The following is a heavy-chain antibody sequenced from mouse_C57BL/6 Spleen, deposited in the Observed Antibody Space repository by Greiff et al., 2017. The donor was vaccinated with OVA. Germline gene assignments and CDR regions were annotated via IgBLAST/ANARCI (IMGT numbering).Heavy chain of an antibody. J-gene: IGHJ2*01. V-gene: IGHV1-61*01. CDR2: IYPSDSET. CDR3: ARGMDDYDGYYFDY. CDR1: GYTFTSYW. D-gene: IGHD2-4*01. Sequence: QVQLQQSGAELVRPGSSVKLSCKASGYTFTSYWMDWVKQRPGQGLEWIGNIYPSDSETHYNQKFKDKATLTVDNSSSTAYMQLSSLTSEDSAVYYCARGMDDYDGYYFDYWGQGTTLTVSS.